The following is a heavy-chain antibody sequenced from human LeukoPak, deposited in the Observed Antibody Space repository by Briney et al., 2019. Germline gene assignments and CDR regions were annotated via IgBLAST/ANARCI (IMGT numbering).Heavy chain of an antibody. Sequence: ASVSVSCEVSGDTLTELSMRGGRQTPGEGVEWMGGFDPEDGETIYAQKFQGRVTMTEDTSTDTAYMELSSLRSEDTAVYYCATEDYSSSSLRWFDPWGQGTLVTVSS. J-gene: IGHJ5*02. CDR3: ATEDYSSSSLRWFDP. D-gene: IGHD6-6*01. CDR1: GDTLTELS. CDR2: FDPEDGET. V-gene: IGHV1-24*01.